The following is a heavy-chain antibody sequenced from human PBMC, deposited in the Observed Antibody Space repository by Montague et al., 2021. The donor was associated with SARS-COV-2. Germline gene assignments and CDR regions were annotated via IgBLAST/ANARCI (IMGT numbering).Heavy chain of an antibody. CDR2: IYHSGST. D-gene: IGHD6-19*01. CDR1: GGSIRSSNW. J-gene: IGHJ4*02. V-gene: IGHV4-4*02. CDR3: ARVFSLGYSSDWHPYVCNDF. Sequence: SETLSLTCGVSGGSIRSSNWWSWVRQSPGKGLEWIGEIYHSGSTXXNPXXXSRVTISVDKSKNQFSLKLSSVTAADTAVYFCARVFSLGYSSDWHPYVCNDFWGQGTLVIVSS.